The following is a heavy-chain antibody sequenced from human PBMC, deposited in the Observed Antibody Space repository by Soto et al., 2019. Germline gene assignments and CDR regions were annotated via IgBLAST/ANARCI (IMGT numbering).Heavy chain of an antibody. CDR2: IYDSGTT. CDR3: ARREIQGPIDC. CDR1: GYSISSSNW. J-gene: IGHJ4*02. Sequence: QVQLQESGPGLVKPSDTLSLTCAVSGYSISSSNWWGWIRQPPGKGLEWIGYIYDSGTTYYNPSLKSRVTQSVDTSKHQFSLKLTSVTVVDTAVYYCARREIQGPIDCWGQGTLVTVSS. D-gene: IGHD1-26*01. V-gene: IGHV4-28*01.